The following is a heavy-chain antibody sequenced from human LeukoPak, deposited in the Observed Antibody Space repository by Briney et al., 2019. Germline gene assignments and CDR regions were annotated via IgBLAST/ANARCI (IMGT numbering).Heavy chain of an antibody. Sequence: GGSLRLSCAASGFTFSSYGMNWVRQAPGKGLEWVSSISSSSSYIYYADSVKGRFTISRDNAKNSLYLQMNSLRAEDTAVYYCARDAIVVVTDSWFDPWGQGTLVTVSS. J-gene: IGHJ5*02. CDR3: ARDAIVVVTDSWFDP. CDR2: ISSSSSYI. CDR1: GFTFSSYG. V-gene: IGHV3-21*01. D-gene: IGHD3-22*01.